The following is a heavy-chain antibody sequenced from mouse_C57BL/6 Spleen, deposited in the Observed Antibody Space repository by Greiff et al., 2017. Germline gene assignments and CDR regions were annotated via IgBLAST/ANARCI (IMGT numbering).Heavy chain of an antibody. D-gene: IGHD2-4*01. Sequence: LVESGAELVRPGTSVKVSCKASGYAFTNYLIEWVKQRPGQGLEWIGVINPGSGGTNYNEKFKGKATLTADKSSSTAYMQLSSLTSEDSAVYFCARSGERYDYDYWGQGTTLTVSS. J-gene: IGHJ2*01. V-gene: IGHV1-54*01. CDR2: INPGSGGT. CDR3: ARSGERYDYDY. CDR1: GYAFTNYL.